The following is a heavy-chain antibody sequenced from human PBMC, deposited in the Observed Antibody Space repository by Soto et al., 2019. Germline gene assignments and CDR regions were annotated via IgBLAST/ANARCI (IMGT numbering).Heavy chain of an antibody. Sequence: QVQLVQSGAEVKKPGASVKVSCKASGYTFTSYAMRWVRQASGQRLEWMGWINACNGNTKYSQKFQGRVTITRDTSASTADMELSRLRSEDTAVYYGERDLEGWPDYWGQVTLVTDSS. V-gene: IGHV1-3*01. CDR2: INACNGNT. J-gene: IGHJ4*02. CDR1: GYTFTSYA. CDR3: ERDLEGWPDY. D-gene: IGHD2-15*01.